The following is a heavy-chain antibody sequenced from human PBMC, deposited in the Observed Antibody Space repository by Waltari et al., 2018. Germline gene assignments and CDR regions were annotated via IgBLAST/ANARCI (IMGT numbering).Heavy chain of an antibody. CDR3: ARDRGRGLYLDA. CDR1: GDSVTSPNW. V-gene: IGHV4-4*02. J-gene: IGHJ5*02. Sequence: QLQLQETGPGLVKPSGTLSLSCAVSGDSVTSPNWGSWVRQSPQRGLEWKGQVLSTGKTNYSPSFASRVTMSLDASNNQFSLKVTSATAADTAVYYCARDRGRGLYLDAWGPGTLVTVSP. CDR2: VLSTGKT. D-gene: IGHD2-15*01.